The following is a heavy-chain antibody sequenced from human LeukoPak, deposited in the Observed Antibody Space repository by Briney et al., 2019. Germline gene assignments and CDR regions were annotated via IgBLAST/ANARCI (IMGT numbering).Heavy chain of an antibody. V-gene: IGHV1-69*02. CDR2: IIPILRIT. D-gene: IGHD6-19*01. CDR3: AREAPESETIPMTGTNYFDY. J-gene: IGHJ4*02. Sequence: SVKVSCKASGGTFTNYTINWVRQVPGQGLEWMGRIIPILRITTYAGKFHDRVTIAADKSTRTAYIVVSSLTSEDTAVYYCAREAPESETIPMTGTNYFDYWGQGTLVTVSS. CDR1: GGTFTNYT.